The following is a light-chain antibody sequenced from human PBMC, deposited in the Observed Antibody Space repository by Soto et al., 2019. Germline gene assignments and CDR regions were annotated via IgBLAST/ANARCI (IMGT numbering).Light chain of an antibody. CDR3: SSYAGRNNLV. CDR2: EIS. V-gene: IGLV2-8*01. CDR1: SSDVGGYNY. J-gene: IGLJ2*01. Sequence: QSALTQPPSASGSPGHSVTISCTGTSSDVGGYNYVSWYQHHPGKAPKLMIYEISRRPSGVPDRFSGSKSGNTASLTVSGLQAEDEADYYCSSYAGRNNLVFGGGTKLTVL.